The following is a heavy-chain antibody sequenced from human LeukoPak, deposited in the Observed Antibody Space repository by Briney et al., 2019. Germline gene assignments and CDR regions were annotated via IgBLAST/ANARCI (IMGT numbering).Heavy chain of an antibody. J-gene: IGHJ6*03. CDR1: GGSISSGSYY. D-gene: IGHD7-27*01. V-gene: IGHV4-61*02. Sequence: SETLSLTFTVSGGSISSGSYYWSWIRQPAGKGLEWIGRIYTSGSTNYNPSLKSRVTISVDTSKNQFSLKLSSVTAADTAVYYCARDLSRNWGEYYMDVRGKGTTVTVSS. CDR3: ARDLSRNWGEYYMDV. CDR2: IYTSGST.